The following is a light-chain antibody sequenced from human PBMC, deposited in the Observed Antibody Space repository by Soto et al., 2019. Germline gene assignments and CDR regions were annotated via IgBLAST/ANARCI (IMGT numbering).Light chain of an antibody. CDR3: CSYAGSYTEV. CDR2: DVS. V-gene: IGLV2-11*01. J-gene: IGLJ1*01. CDR1: SSDVGGYNY. Sequence: QSALTQPRSVSGSPGQSVTISCTGTSSDVGGYNYVSWYQQHPGKAPKLMIYDVSKRPSGVPDRFSGSKSGNTASLTISGLQAEDEADYYCCSYAGSYTEVFGTGTKVTAL.